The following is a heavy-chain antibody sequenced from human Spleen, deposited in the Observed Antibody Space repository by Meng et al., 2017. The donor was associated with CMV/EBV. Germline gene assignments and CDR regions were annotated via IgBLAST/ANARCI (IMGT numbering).Heavy chain of an antibody. CDR2: ISWNSGSI. CDR3: AKNTWRH. J-gene: IGHJ4*02. V-gene: IGHV3-9*01. Sequence: SLKISCAASGFTFDDYAMHWVRQAPGKGLEWVSGISWNSGSIAYADSVKGRFTISRDNAKNSLYLQMSSLRAEDTAFYYCAKNTWRHWGQGTLVTVSS. CDR1: GFTFDDYA.